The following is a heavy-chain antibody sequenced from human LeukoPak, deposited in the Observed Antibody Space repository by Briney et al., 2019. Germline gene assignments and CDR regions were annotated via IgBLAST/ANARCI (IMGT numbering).Heavy chain of an antibody. CDR1: GYTFSIYA. CDR2: ISGSGAST. CDR3: AKFPRSGYYDSSGYYYDF. D-gene: IGHD3-22*01. Sequence: TGGPLRLSCAASGYTFSIYAMSWVRQAPGKGLEWVSDISGSGASTYSADSVKGRFTISRDNSMNTLYLQMNSLRAEDTAVYYCAKFPRSGYYDSSGYYYDFWGQGTLVTVSS. J-gene: IGHJ4*02. V-gene: IGHV3-23*01.